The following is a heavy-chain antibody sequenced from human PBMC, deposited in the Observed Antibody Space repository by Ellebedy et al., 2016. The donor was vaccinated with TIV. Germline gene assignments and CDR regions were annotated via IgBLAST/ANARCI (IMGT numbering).Heavy chain of an antibody. D-gene: IGHD2-21*02. CDR1: GDSITSYY. V-gene: IGHV4-59*08. CDR3: VRHAVVPVIRFGFDY. J-gene: IGHJ4*02. Sequence: MPSETLSLTCSVSGDSITSYYWSWIRQPPGKGLEWIGHIYIDGNIKYYPSLRSRVAISMDTSKNQLSLKLTSLTAADTAVYYCVRHAVVPVIRFGFDYWGQGTLATVSS. CDR2: IYIDGNI.